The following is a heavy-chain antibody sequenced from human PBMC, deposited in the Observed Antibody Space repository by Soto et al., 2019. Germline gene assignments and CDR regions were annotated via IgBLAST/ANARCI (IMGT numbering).Heavy chain of an antibody. Sequence: PGGSLRLSCAASGFTFSSYAMNWVRQTQEKGLEWVSSISSTSSYTHYSDSVKGRFTVSRDNANNSLFLQMNSLRAEDTATYYCARDLAPAGNYWGQGVLVTVSS. CDR2: ISSTSSYT. CDR1: GFTFSSYA. V-gene: IGHV3-21*01. CDR3: ARDLAPAGNY. D-gene: IGHD6-13*01. J-gene: IGHJ4*02.